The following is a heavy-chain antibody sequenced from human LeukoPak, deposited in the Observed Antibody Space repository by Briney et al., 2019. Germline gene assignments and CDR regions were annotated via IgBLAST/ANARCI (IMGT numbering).Heavy chain of an antibody. V-gene: IGHV3-74*01. D-gene: IGHD3-16*02. Sequence: GGSLRLSCAASGFTFSSYWMHWVRQAPGKGLVWVSRINSDGSSTSYADSVKGRFTISRDNAKNSLYLQMNSLRAEDTAVYYCARDPKYYDYVWGSYRYTFWDYWGQGTLVTVSS. J-gene: IGHJ4*02. CDR2: INSDGSST. CDR3: ARDPKYYDYVWGSYRYTFWDY. CDR1: GFTFSSYW.